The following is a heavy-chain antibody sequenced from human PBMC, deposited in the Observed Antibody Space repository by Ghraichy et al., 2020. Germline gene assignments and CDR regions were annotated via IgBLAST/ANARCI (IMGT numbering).Heavy chain of an antibody. CDR3: AKDSYYYYGMDV. V-gene: IGHV3-30*18. J-gene: IGHJ6*02. CDR1: GFTFSSYG. Sequence: GGSLRLSCAASGFTFSSYGMHWVRQAPGKGLEWVAVISYDGSNKYYADSVKGRFTISRDNSKNTLYLQMNSLRAEDTAVYYCAKDSYYYYGMDVWGQGTTVTVSS. CDR2: ISYDGSNK.